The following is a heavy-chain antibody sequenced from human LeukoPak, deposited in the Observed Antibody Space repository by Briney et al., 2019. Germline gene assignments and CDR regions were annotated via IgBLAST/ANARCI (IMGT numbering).Heavy chain of an antibody. CDR3: ARRMIGVTTVTTDAFDI. J-gene: IGHJ3*02. V-gene: IGHV3-53*04. D-gene: IGHD4-17*01. CDR2: IYSGGST. Sequence: GGSLRLSCAASGFTDSSNYMSWVRQAPGKGLAWVSVIYSGGSTYYADSVKGRFTISRHNSKNTLYLQMNSLRAEDTAVYYCARRMIGVTTVTTDAFDIWGQGTMVTVSS. CDR1: GFTDSSNY.